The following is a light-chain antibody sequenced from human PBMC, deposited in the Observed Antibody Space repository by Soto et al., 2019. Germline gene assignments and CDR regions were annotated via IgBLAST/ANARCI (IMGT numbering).Light chain of an antibody. Sequence: DIQLTQSPSFLSASVGDRVTITCRASQGISTFLAWYQLKPGKAPKLLIYAASTWQSGVPSRFSGSGSGTEFTLTISSLQPEDFATYYCQQLNSYPITFGQGTRLEIK. CDR3: QQLNSYPIT. CDR1: QGISTF. J-gene: IGKJ5*01. CDR2: AAS. V-gene: IGKV1-9*01.